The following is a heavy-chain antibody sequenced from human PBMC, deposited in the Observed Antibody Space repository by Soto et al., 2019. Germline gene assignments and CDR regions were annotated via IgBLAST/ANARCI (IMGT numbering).Heavy chain of an antibody. CDR3: VRNKVTTMRFFDY. J-gene: IGHJ4*02. CDR2: IYNSGAT. CDR1: GDSMIGYY. Sequence: QVQLQESSPGLVKPSETLSLGCSVSGDSMIGYYWTWIRQPPGSGLEWLGYIYNSGATAYNSSLTSRITVSIDTPNNRFHLTLMSVTAADTDVYDCVRNKVTTMRFFDYWGPGKMVTVSS. D-gene: IGHD4-17*01. V-gene: IGHV4-59*01.